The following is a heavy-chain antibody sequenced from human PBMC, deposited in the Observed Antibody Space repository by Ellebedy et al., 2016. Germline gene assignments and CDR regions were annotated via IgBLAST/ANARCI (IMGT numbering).Heavy chain of an antibody. J-gene: IGHJ4*02. CDR1: GFTFSSYW. Sequence: GESLKISCAASGFTFSSYWMHWVRQAPGKGPVWVSRINSDGSSTSYADSVKGRFTISRDNAKNTLYLQMSSLRAEDTAVYYCANRDFGGYWGQGTLVTVSS. CDR2: INSDGSST. CDR3: ANRDFGGY. D-gene: IGHD3-16*01. V-gene: IGHV3-74*01.